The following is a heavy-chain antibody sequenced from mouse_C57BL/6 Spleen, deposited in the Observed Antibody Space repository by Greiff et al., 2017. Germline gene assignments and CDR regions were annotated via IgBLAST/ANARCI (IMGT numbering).Heavy chain of an antibody. D-gene: IGHD3-2*02. CDR3: ARAGAAQATSYFDY. V-gene: IGHV1-82*01. J-gene: IGHJ2*01. Sequence: QVQLQQSGPELVKPGASVKISCKASGYAFSSSWMNSVKQRPGKGLEWIGRIYPGDGDTNYNGKFKGKATLTADKSSSTAYMQLSSLTSEYSAVYFCARAGAAQATSYFDYWGQGTTLTVSS. CDR1: GYAFSSSW. CDR2: IYPGDGDT.